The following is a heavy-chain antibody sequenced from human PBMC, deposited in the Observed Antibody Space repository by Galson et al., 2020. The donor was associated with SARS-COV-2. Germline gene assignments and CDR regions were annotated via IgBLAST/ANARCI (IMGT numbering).Heavy chain of an antibody. J-gene: IGHJ5*02. Sequence: SETLSLTCSVSGDSMSSGGYYWSWIRQHPGKGLEWIGYIYYSGSVDYNPSLKGRLTISVDASKNQFSLKLNSVTAADTAVYYCARGTWMELWLRGSWFDPWGQGTLVSVSS. V-gene: IGHV4-31*03. CDR3: ARGTWMELWLRGSWFDP. CDR2: IYYSGSV. CDR1: GDSMSSGGYY. D-gene: IGHD5-18*01.